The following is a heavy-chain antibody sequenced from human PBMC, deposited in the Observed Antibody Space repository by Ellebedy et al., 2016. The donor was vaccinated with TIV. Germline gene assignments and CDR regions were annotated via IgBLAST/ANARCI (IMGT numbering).Heavy chain of an antibody. CDR1: GYSFTNYG. Sequence: ASVKVSCXASGYSFTNYGIRWVRQAPGQGLEWVGWVSGYNGDTNYAQKLQGRVTMTTDTSTSTAYMELRSLRSDDTAVYDCARAPSSGHSPFWYWGQGTLVTVSS. CDR2: VSGYNGDT. J-gene: IGHJ4*02. CDR3: ARAPSSGHSPFWY. V-gene: IGHV1-18*04. D-gene: IGHD3-3*01.